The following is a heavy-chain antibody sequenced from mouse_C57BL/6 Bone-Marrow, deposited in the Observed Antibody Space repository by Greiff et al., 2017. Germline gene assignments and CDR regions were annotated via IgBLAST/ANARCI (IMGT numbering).Heavy chain of an antibody. CDR3: TTYYYGSSYGDWYCDV. CDR1: GFNIKDDY. CDR2: IDPENGDT. J-gene: IGHJ1*03. V-gene: IGHV14-4*01. Sequence: EVKLVESGAELVRPGASVKLSCTASGFNIKDDYMHWVKQRPEQGLEWIGWIDPENGDTEYASKFQGKATITADTSSNTAYLQLSSLTSEDTAVYYCTTYYYGSSYGDWYCDVGGTGTTVTVSS. D-gene: IGHD1-1*01.